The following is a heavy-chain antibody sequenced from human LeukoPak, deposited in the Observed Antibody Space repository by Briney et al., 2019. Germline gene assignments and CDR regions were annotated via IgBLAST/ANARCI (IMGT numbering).Heavy chain of an antibody. D-gene: IGHD6-19*01. V-gene: IGHV3-21*01. CDR1: GFTFSSYS. Sequence: GGSLRLSCAASGFTFSSYSMNWVRQAPGKGLEWVSSISSSSSYIYYADSVKGRFTISRDNAKNSLYLQMNSLRAEDTAVYYCARDHIAVAGPDAFDIWGQGTLVTVSS. J-gene: IGHJ3*02. CDR3: ARDHIAVAGPDAFDI. CDR2: ISSSSSYI.